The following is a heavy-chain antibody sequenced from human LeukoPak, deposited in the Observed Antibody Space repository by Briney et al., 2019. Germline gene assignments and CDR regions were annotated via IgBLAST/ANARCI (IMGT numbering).Heavy chain of an antibody. D-gene: IGHD6-19*01. J-gene: IGHJ4*02. Sequence: GGSLRLSCAASGFTFSSYAMSWVRQAPGKGLEWVSAISGSGGSTYYADSVKGRFTISRDNSKNTLYLQMNSLRAEGTAVYYCAGNIAVAGTFVYWGQGTLVTVSS. V-gene: IGHV3-23*01. CDR2: ISGSGGST. CDR1: GFTFSSYA. CDR3: AGNIAVAGTFVY.